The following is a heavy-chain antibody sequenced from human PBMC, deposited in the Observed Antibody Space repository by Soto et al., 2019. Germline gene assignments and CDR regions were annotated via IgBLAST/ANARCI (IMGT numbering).Heavy chain of an antibody. J-gene: IGHJ4*02. CDR2: ISYDGSNK. CDR3: ARSMVVPAALADDY. D-gene: IGHD2-2*01. CDR1: GFTFSSYA. Sequence: QVQLVESGGGVVQPGRSLRLSCAASGFTFSSYAMHWVRQAPGKGLEWVAVISYDGSNKYYADSVKGRFTISRDNSKNTLYLQMNSLRAEDTAVYYCARSMVVPAALADDYCGQGTLVTVSS. V-gene: IGHV3-30-3*01.